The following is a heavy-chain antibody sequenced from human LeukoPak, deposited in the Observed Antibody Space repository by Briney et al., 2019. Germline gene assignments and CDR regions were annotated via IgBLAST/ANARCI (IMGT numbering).Heavy chain of an antibody. CDR1: GGTFSSYA. CDR2: IIPIFGTA. Sequence: ASVKVSCKASGGTFSSYAISWVRQAPGQGLEWMGGIIPIFGTANYAQKFQGRATITADESTSTAYMELSSLRSEDTAVYYCARGGEYFDWLPLDYWGQGTLVTVSS. D-gene: IGHD3-9*01. CDR3: ARGGEYFDWLPLDY. V-gene: IGHV1-69*13. J-gene: IGHJ4*02.